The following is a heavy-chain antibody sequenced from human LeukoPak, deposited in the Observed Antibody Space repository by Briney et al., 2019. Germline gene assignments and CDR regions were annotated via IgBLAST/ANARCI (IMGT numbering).Heavy chain of an antibody. CDR2: INHSGST. CDR3: ARVAVAGTGWFDP. D-gene: IGHD6-19*01. V-gene: IGHV4-34*01. Sequence: SETLSLTCAVYGGSFSGYYWSWIRQPPGKGLEWIGEINHSGSTNYNPPLKSRVTISVDTSKNQFSLKLSSVTAADTAVYYCARVAVAGTGWFDPWGQGTLVTVSS. J-gene: IGHJ5*02. CDR1: GGSFSGYY.